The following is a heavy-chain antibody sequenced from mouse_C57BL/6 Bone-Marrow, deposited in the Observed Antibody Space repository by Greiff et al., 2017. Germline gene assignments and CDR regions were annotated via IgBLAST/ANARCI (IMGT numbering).Heavy chain of an antibody. D-gene: IGHD1-1*01. J-gene: IGHJ2*01. CDR3: TSWYYGTTRFDY. CDR2: IDPANGDT. V-gene: IGHV14-4*01. Sequence: VQLQQSGAELVRPGASVKLSCTASGFNIKDDYMHWVKQRPEQGLEWIGWIDPANGDTEYASKFQGKATITADTSSNTAYLQLSSLTSEDTAVYYCTSWYYGTTRFDYWGQGPTLTVSS. CDR1: GFNIKDDY.